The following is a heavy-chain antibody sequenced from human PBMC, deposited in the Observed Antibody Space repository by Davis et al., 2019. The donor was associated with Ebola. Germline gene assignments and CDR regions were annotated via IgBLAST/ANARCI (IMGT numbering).Heavy chain of an antibody. V-gene: IGHV3-30*03. CDR2: ISYDGSNK. CDR1: GFMFSNAW. J-gene: IGHJ6*02. D-gene: IGHD3-10*01. CDR3: ARELMGYYYGSGSYGYYGMDV. Sequence: GESLKISCAASGFMFSNAWMTWVRQAPGKGLEWVAVISYDGSNKYYADSVKGRFTISRDNSKNTLYLQMNSLRAEDTAVYYCARELMGYYYGSGSYGYYGMDVWGQGTTVTVSS.